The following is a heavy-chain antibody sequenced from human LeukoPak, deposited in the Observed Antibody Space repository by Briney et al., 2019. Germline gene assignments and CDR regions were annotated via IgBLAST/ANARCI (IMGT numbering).Heavy chain of an antibody. CDR1: GFTFNSYG. D-gene: IGHD2-21*02. J-gene: IGHJ4*02. CDR3: AKAYEAYCGGDCYSFFDY. V-gene: IGHV3-30*18. CDR2: ISYDGSNK. Sequence: GGSLRLSCAASGFTFNSYGMHWVRQAPGKGLEWVAIISYDGSNKDYAESVKGRLTISRDNSKNTVNLKMNSLRAEDTAVYYCAKAYEAYCGGDCYSFFDYWGQGTLVTVSS.